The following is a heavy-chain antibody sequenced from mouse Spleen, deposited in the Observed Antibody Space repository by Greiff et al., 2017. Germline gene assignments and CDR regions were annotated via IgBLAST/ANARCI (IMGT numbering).Heavy chain of an antibody. Sequence: VQLQQSGAELVRPGTSVKLSCTASGYTFTRYWMHWVKQRPGHGLAWIGVLDPSDSYTNYNQKFKGKATLTVDTSSSTAYMQLSSLTSEDSAVYYCARGGLGRFDYWGQGTTLTVSS. V-gene: IGHV1-59*01. CDR3: ARGGLGRFDY. J-gene: IGHJ2*01. CDR2: LDPSDSYT. D-gene: IGHD4-1*01. CDR1: GYTFTRYW.